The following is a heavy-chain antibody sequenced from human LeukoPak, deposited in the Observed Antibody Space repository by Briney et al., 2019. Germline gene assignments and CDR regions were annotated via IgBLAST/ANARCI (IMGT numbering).Heavy chain of an antibody. CDR2: IYSGGST. CDR1: GFTVSSNY. V-gene: IGHV3-53*04. J-gene: IGHJ5*02. CDR3: VRAHLRLPDR. Sequence: GGSLRLSCAASGFTVSSNYMSWVRQAPGKGLEWVSVIYSGGSTYYADSAKGRFTIFRHKSMNTVYLQMNSLRAEDTAVYYCVRAHLRLPDRWGPGTLVTVSS.